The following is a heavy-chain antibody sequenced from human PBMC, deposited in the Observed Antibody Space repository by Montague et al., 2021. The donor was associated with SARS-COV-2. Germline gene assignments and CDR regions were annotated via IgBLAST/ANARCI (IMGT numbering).Heavy chain of an antibody. CDR3: AKDGDFYSNFKSAGLDV. CDR2: IYAGESST. J-gene: IGHJ6*02. V-gene: IGHV3-23*03. Sequence: SLRLSCAASGFTFGKYAMSWVRQVPGKGLEWVSVIYAGESSTSYADSVDGRFTISRDNSKNLVFLQMNSLRAEDTAVYYCAKDGDFYSNFKSAGLDVWGQGTTVTVSS. CDR1: GFTFGKYA. D-gene: IGHD4-11*01.